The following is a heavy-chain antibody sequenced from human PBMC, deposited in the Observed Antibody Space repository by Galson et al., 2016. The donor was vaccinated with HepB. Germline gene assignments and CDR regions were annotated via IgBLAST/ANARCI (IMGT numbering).Heavy chain of an antibody. V-gene: IGHV3-66*01. Sequence: SLRLSCAASELSVTINYFLWVRQAPGKGLEWVSVTYGDASSDYADSVRGRFSVSRDNSKRTLYLQMDSLTVEDTAVYFCASRSWFDASGPSWYFDLWGRGTLVTVSS. CDR1: ELSVTINY. D-gene: IGHD3-10*01. J-gene: IGHJ2*01. CDR3: ASRSWFDASGPSWYFDL. CDR2: TYGDASS.